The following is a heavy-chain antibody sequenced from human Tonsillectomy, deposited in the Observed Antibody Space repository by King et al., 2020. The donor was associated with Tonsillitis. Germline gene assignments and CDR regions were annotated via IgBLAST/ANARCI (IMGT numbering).Heavy chain of an antibody. J-gene: IGHJ3*01. D-gene: IGHD3-10*01. CDR3: AKPYSYGAVSYFSSFDL. V-gene: IGHV3-23*04. CDR1: GFTFSNYA. Sequence: VQLVESGGGLVQPGGSLRLSCAASGFTFSNYAMNWVRQAPGKGLEWVSIISGSDGITHYADSVKGRFTISRDNSKNTLYLQMNSLPAEDTALYYFAKPYSYGAVSYFSSFDLWGQGTMVTVSS. CDR2: ISGSDGIT.